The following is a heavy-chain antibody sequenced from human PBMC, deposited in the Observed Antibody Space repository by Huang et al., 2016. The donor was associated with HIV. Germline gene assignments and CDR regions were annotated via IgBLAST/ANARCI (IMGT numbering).Heavy chain of an antibody. CDR1: GGSISSSSYY. CDR2: IYYRGST. J-gene: IGHJ5*02. CDR3: ARHASWMGSGNNWFDP. D-gene: IGHD3-10*01. V-gene: IGHV4-39*01. Sequence: QLQLQESGPGLVKPSETLSLTCTVSGGSISSSSYYWGWIRQPPGKGLEWIGSIYYRGSTYSNPSLKSRVTISVDTSKTQFSLKLSSVTAAETAVYYCARHASWMGSGNNWFDPWGQGTLVTVSS.